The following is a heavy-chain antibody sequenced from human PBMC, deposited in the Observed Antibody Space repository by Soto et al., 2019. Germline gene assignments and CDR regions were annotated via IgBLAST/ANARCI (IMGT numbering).Heavy chain of an antibody. Sequence: PSETLSLTCAVSHDSIRNNWWSWVRQPPGKGLEWIGEIYQTGTINYNPSLRRRVTISADKSKNQLSLELSSVTAADTAVYYCARDYYGSGSYWYYYYGMDVWGQGTTVTVSS. V-gene: IGHV4-4*02. CDR1: HDSIRNNW. CDR2: IYQTGTI. J-gene: IGHJ6*02. CDR3: ARDYYGSGSYWYYYYGMDV. D-gene: IGHD3-10*01.